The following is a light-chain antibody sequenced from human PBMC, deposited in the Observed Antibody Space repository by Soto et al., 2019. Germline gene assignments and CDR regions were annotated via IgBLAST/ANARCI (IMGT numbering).Light chain of an antibody. V-gene: IGKV1-27*01. CDR2: AAS. J-gene: IGKJ1*01. Sequence: DIQMTQSPSSLSASVGDRVTITCRASQGISNYLAWYQQKPGKVPKLLIYAASNLQSGVPSRFSGSGSGTDFTLTISSLQPEDVATYYCQKYNSAPPGTFGQGTKVEIK. CDR3: QKYNSAPPGT. CDR1: QGISNY.